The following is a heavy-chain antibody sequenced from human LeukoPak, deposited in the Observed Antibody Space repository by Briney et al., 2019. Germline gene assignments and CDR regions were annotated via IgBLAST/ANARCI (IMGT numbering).Heavy chain of an antibody. V-gene: IGHV5-51*01. CDR3: ARRHRYCSTTSCYVVDF. Sequence: PGESLNISCKGSGYSFTTYWIGWVRQMPGKGLEWMGIIYPGDSDTRYSPSFQGQVTFSADKSISTAYLQWSSLKASDTAMYYCARRHRYCSTTSCYVVDFWGQGTLVPVSS. J-gene: IGHJ4*02. D-gene: IGHD2-2*01. CDR2: IYPGDSDT. CDR1: GYSFTTYW.